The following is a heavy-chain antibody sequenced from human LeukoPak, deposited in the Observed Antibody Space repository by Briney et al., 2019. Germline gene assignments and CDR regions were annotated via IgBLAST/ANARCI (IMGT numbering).Heavy chain of an antibody. Sequence: PSETLSLTCAVYGGSFSGYYWSWIRQPPGKGLEWIGEINHSGSTNYNPFLKSRVTISVDTSKNQFSLKLSSVTAADTAVYYCARKYSSSPDFDYWGQGTLVTVSS. CDR2: INHSGST. V-gene: IGHV4-34*01. CDR3: ARKYSSSPDFDY. CDR1: GGSFSGYY. J-gene: IGHJ4*02. D-gene: IGHD6-6*01.